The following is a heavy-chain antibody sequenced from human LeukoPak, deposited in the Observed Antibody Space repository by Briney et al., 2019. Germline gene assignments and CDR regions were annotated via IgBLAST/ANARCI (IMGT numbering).Heavy chain of an antibody. CDR1: GFTFSSYS. CDR3: ARGPQPGLDY. D-gene: IGHD1-14*01. Sequence: GGSLRLSCAASGFTFSSYSMNWVRQAPWKGLEGVSSISSSRSYIYYAESVKGRFTISRDNAKNSLYLQMNSLRAEDTAVYYCARGPQPGLDYWGQGTLVTVSS. V-gene: IGHV3-21*01. J-gene: IGHJ4*02. CDR2: ISSSRSYI.